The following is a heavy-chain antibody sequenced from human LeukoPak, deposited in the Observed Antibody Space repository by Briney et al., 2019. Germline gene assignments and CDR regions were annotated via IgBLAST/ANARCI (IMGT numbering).Heavy chain of an antibody. V-gene: IGHV4-34*01. J-gene: IGHJ4*02. CDR3: ARLSGSYFRY. Sequence: PSETLSLTCAVYGGSFSGYYWSWIRQPPGKGLEWIGEINHSGSTNYNPSLKSRVTISVDTSKNQFSLKLSSVTAADTAVYYCARLSGSYFRYWGQGTLVTVSS. D-gene: IGHD1-26*01. CDR1: GGSFSGYY. CDR2: INHSGST.